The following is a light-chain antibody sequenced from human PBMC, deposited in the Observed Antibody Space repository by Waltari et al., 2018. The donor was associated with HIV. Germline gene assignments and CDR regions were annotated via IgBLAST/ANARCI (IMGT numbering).Light chain of an antibody. CDR1: IRAAGGYTY. V-gene: IGLV2-11*01. Sequence: QSALTQPRPVSGPPGQSVPLPCTVTIRAAGGYTYAPWSQQHPGKAPKLMIYDVSPRPSGVPDRFSGSKSGNTASLTISGLQAEDEADYYCCSYAGSYTFEVVFGGGTKLTVL. CDR3: CSYAGSYTFEVV. CDR2: DVS. J-gene: IGLJ2*01.